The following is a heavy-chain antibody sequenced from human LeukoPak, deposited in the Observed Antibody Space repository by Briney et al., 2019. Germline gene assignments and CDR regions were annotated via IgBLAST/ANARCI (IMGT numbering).Heavy chain of an antibody. CDR2: MNPNSGNT. D-gene: IGHD6-6*01. CDR1: GYTFSSYD. V-gene: IGHV1-8*01. J-gene: IGHJ4*02. Sequence: GASVKVSCKASGYTFSSYDINWVRQATGQGLEWMGWMNPNSGNTGYAQKFQGRVTMTRNTSISTAYMELSSLRSEDTAVYYCARGFLSKKIADRHKGGWGQGTLVTVSS. CDR3: ARGFLSKKIADRHKGG.